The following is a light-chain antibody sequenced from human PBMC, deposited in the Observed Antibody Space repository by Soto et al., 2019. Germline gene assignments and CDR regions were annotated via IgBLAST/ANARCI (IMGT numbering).Light chain of an antibody. CDR1: SSNIGAGYD. CDR3: QSYDSNLSVVL. J-gene: IGLJ2*01. CDR2: GNS. V-gene: IGLV1-40*01. Sequence: QSVLTQPPSGSGDPGQRVTISCTGSSSNIGAGYDVHWYQQLPGTAPKLLIYGNSNRPSGVPDRFSGSKSGTSASLAITGLQAEDEADYYCQSYDSNLSVVLFGGGTKLTVL.